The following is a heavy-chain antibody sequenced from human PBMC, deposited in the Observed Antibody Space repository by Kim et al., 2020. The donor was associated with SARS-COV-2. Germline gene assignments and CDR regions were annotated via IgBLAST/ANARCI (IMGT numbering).Heavy chain of an antibody. CDR1: GDSVSSNSAA. D-gene: IGHD6-19*01. V-gene: IGHV6-1*01. CDR2: TYYRSKWYN. J-gene: IGHJ5*02. CDR3: ARVARQWLPTGPLNNWFDP. Sequence: SQTLSLTCAISGDSVSSNSAAWHWIRQSPSRGLEWLGRTYYRSKWYNDYAVSVKSRITINPDTSKNQFSLQLNSVTPEDTAVYYCARVARQWLPTGPLNNWFDPWGQGTLVTVSS.